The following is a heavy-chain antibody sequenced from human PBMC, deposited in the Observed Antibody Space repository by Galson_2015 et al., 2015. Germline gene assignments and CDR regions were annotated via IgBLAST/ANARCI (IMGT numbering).Heavy chain of an antibody. D-gene: IGHD3-10*01. Sequence: LSLTCTVSGGSVSSGYYYWIWIRQPPGKGLEWIAYIYYNGSTNYNPSFRSRVTTSVDTSKNQFSLRLSSVTAADTAVYYCARAPSLIRVDYWGQGTLVTVSS. CDR2: IYYNGST. V-gene: IGHV4-61*01. CDR3: ARAPSLIRVDY. J-gene: IGHJ4*02. CDR1: GGSVSSGYYY.